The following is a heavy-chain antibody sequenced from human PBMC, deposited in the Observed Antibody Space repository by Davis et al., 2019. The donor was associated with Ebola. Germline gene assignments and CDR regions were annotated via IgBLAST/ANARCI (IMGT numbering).Heavy chain of an antibody. V-gene: IGHV4-34*01. CDR2: INHSGST. Sequence: MPSETLSLTCAVYGGSFSGYYWSWIRQPPGKGLEWIGEINHSGSTNYNPSLKSRVTISVDTSKNQFSLKLSSVTAADTAVYSCARGRSSGSDYWGQGTLVTVSS. CDR3: ARGRSSGSDY. D-gene: IGHD6-19*01. CDR1: GGSFSGYY. J-gene: IGHJ4*02.